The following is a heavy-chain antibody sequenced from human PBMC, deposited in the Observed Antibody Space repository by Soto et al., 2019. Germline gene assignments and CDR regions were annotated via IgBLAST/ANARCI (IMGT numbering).Heavy chain of an antibody. J-gene: IGHJ4*02. D-gene: IGHD2-15*01. V-gene: IGHV3-23*01. CDR2: VDSSRNT. CDR1: GFTFTSYA. CDR3: AKWLRGGSYYCDF. Sequence: GGSLRLSCQASGFTFTSYAMSWVRQTPEKGLEWVSLVDSSRNTFYPDSVRGRFTASRDNSKNTVYLHMNSLRAEDTALYYCAKWLRGGSYYCDFWGRGTMVTSPQ.